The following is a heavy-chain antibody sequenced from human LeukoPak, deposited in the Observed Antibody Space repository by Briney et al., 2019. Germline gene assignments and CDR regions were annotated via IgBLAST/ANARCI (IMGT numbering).Heavy chain of an antibody. Sequence: SQTLSLTCAVSGGSISSGGYSWSWIRQPPGKGLEWIGYIYHSGSTYYNPPLKSRVTISVDKSKNQFSLKLSSVTAADTAVYYCASSGGSSDYWGQGTLVTVSS. CDR2: IYHSGST. D-gene: IGHD3-10*01. CDR3: ASSGGSSDY. CDR1: GGSISSGGYS. J-gene: IGHJ4*02. V-gene: IGHV4-30-2*01.